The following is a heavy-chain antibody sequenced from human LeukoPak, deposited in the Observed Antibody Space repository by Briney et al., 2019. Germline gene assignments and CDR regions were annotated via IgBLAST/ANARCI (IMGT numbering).Heavy chain of an antibody. CDR1: GYTSSDFY. J-gene: IGHJ5*02. CDR2: INPYSGAT. CDR3: ATSTVTHTRDP. V-gene: IGHV1-2*02. D-gene: IGHD1-1*01. Sequence: APVKVSCQASGYTSSDFYCNWVRQTPGQGLEWMGWINPYSGATISAQNFQGRVTLTWDASIGTAYMELSRLRSDDTAVYYCATSTVTHTRDPWGQGTLVTVSS.